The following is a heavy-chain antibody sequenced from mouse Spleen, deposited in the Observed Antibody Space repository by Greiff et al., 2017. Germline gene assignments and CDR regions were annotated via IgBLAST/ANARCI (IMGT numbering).Heavy chain of an antibody. Sequence: EVHLVESGGGLVKPGGSLKLSCAASGFTFSSYAMSWVRQTPEKRLEWVATISSGGSYTYYPDSVKGRFTISRDNAKNTLYLQMSSLRSEDTAMYYCARHTFITTVVAPLDYWGQGTTLTVSS. J-gene: IGHJ2*01. CDR1: GFTFSSYA. CDR2: ISSGGSYT. V-gene: IGHV5-9-3*01. CDR3: ARHTFITTVVAPLDY. D-gene: IGHD1-1*01.